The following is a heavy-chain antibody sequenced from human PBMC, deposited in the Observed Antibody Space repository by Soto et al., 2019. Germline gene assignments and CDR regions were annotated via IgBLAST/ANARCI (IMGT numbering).Heavy chain of an antibody. D-gene: IGHD3-10*01. CDR1: GGSFSGYY. Sequence: SETLSLTCAVYGGSFSGYYWSWIRQPPGKGLEWIGEINHSGSTNYNPSLKSRVTISVDTSKNQFSLKLSSVTAADTAVYYCARGTSKYYYGSGSYYAFGYWGQGTLVTVSS. CDR2: INHSGST. CDR3: ARGTSKYYYGSGSYYAFGY. J-gene: IGHJ4*02. V-gene: IGHV4-34*01.